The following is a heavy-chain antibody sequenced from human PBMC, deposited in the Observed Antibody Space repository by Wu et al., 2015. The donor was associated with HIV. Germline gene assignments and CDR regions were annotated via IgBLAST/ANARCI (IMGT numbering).Heavy chain of an antibody. V-gene: IGHV1-2*02. CDR2: INPNTGAT. Sequence: QVQLVQSGAEVKKPGASVKVSCKASGYTFTGHYLHWVRQAPGQGLEWMGWINPNTGATDYAQKFQGRVTMTRDTSITTAYMELSRLRPDDTAVYYCARDQRSVGVIIIEYWGPGTLVSVSS. D-gene: IGHD3-3*01. CDR1: GYTFTGHY. J-gene: IGHJ4*02. CDR3: ARDQRSVGVIIIEY.